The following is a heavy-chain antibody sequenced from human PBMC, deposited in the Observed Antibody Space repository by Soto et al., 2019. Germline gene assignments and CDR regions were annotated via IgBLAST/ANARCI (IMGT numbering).Heavy chain of an antibody. D-gene: IGHD3-10*01. CDR1: GFTFSGRS. J-gene: IGHJ6*04. Sequence: EVQLVESGGGLVQPGGSLRLSCAASGFTFSGRSMHWVRQAPGKGLVWVSGIDNAGTDSTYADSVKGRFTSSRDNAKNTRYLQMNSLIVEDTAVYYCARGWFGPDVWGKGTTVTVSS. V-gene: IGHV3-74*01. CDR3: ARGWFGPDV. CDR2: IDNAGTDS.